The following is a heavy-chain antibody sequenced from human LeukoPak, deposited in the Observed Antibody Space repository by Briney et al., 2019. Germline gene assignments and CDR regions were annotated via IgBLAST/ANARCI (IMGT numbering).Heavy chain of an antibody. V-gene: IGHV1-2*02. CDR2: INPNSGGT. CDR1: GYTFTGYY. Sequence: ASVKVSCKASGYTFTGYYMHWVRQAPGQGLKWMGWINPNSGGTNYAQKFQGRVTMTRDTSISTAYMELSRLRSDDTAVYYCARTIAAAVNWFDPWGQGTLVTVSS. CDR3: ARTIAAAVNWFDP. J-gene: IGHJ5*02. D-gene: IGHD6-13*01.